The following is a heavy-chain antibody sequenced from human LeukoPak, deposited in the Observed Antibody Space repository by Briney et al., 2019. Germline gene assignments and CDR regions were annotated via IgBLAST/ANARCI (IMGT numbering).Heavy chain of an antibody. CDR1: GFTFDDYG. Sequence: GGSLRLSCAASGFTFDDYGMSWVRQAPGKGLEWVANIKQDGSKKSYVDSVKGRFTISRDNAKNSLYLQMNSLRAEDTAIYYCTRVGYIDEGIDYWGQGTLVTVSS. J-gene: IGHJ4*02. D-gene: IGHD5-24*01. CDR2: IKQDGSKK. CDR3: TRVGYIDEGIDY. V-gene: IGHV3-7*04.